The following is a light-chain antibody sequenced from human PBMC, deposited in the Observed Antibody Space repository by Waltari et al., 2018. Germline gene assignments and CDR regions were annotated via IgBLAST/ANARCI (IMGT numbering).Light chain of an antibody. CDR1: QSISNY. J-gene: IGKJ1*01. CDR3: QQSYTTPTWT. Sequence: DIQMTQSPSSLSASVGDRVTITCRASQSISNYLNWYQQKPGKAPKLLIFAASSLQSGVASRCSGSGSGTEFTLTINRLQPEDFATYDWQQSYTTPTWTFGQGTKVEIK. CDR2: AAS. V-gene: IGKV1-39*01.